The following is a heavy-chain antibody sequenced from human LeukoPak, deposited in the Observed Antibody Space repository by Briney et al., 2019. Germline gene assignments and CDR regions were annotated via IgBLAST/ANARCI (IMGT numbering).Heavy chain of an antibody. Sequence: GVSLRLSCTASGFTFSTYAMSWVRQAPGKGLEWVSAITGGGARTYYAASVKGRFTISRDNSKSTLHLQMNSLRAEDTAVYYCAKGGIVVVEAARPNDYWGQGTLVIVSS. CDR1: GFTFSTYA. D-gene: IGHD2-15*01. CDR2: ITGGGART. J-gene: IGHJ4*02. V-gene: IGHV3-23*01. CDR3: AKGGIVVVEAARPNDY.